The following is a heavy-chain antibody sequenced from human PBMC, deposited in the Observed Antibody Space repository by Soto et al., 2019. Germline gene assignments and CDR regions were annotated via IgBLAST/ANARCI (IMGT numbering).Heavy chain of an antibody. V-gene: IGHV3-30*03. CDR3: ARDQVVLRYFDWLLQYNWFDP. CDR1: ECTFSNYP. Sequence: PGESLRLSCAASECTFSNYPMHWVRQPPGKGLQWLAVISYDGNNKYYADSVEGRFTISRDNSKNTLYLQMNSLRAEDTAVYYCARDQVVLRYFDWLLQYNWFDPWCQGT. J-gene: IGHJ5*02. D-gene: IGHD3-9*01. CDR2: ISYDGNNK.